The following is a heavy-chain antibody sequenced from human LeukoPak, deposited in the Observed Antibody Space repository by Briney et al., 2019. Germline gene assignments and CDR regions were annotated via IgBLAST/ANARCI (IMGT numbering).Heavy chain of an antibody. J-gene: IGHJ6*03. V-gene: IGHV3-48*03. CDR1: GFTFSSYE. CDR3: ARQLYYYDSSAISYYYYMDV. CDR2: ISSSGSTI. D-gene: IGHD3-22*01. Sequence: HPGGSLRLSCAASGFTFSSYEMNWVRQAPGKGLEWVSYISSSGSTIYYADSVKGRFTISRDNAKNSLYLQMNSLRAEDTAVYYCARQLYYYDSSAISYYYYMDVWGKGTTVTISS.